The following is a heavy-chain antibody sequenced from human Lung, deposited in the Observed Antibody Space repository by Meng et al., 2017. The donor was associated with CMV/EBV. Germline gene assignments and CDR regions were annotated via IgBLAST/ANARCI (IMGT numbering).Heavy chain of an antibody. CDR1: GYTFTGNI. J-gene: IGHJ5*01. D-gene: IGHD2-21*01. CDR2: IRPESGGT. V-gene: IGHV1-2*02. Sequence: ASXXVSXKASGYTFTGNIMHWVRQAPGQGLEWMGWIRPESGGTKYAQKFQGRVTMTRDTSTNTVYIELSRLRLDDTAVYYCARGSPSDLDWLDFWGQGTLVTVSS. CDR3: ARGSPSDLDWLDF.